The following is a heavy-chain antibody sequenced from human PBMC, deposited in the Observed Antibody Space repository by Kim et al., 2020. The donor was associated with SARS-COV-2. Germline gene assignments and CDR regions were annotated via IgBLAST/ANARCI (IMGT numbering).Heavy chain of an antibody. D-gene: IGHD3-16*01. CDR3: ARRGKTFGGKGWVDP. Sequence: GSEKGRFTITRNNTKNSLYLEMNRLRAEDTAVYYCARRGKTFGGKGWVDPWGQGTLVTVSS. J-gene: IGHJ5*02. V-gene: IGHV3-11*04.